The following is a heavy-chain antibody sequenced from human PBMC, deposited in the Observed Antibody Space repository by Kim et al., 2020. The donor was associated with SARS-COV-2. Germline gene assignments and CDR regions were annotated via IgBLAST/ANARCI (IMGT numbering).Heavy chain of an antibody. J-gene: IGHJ4*02. CDR3: ARDRGENYYDSSGYYYFDY. Sequence: ASVKVSCKASGYTFTSYYMHWVRQAPGQGLEWMGIINPSGGSTSYAQKFQGRVTMTRDTSTSTVYMELSSLRSEDTAVYYCARDRGENYYDSSGYYYFDYWGQGTLVTVSS. V-gene: IGHV1-46*01. D-gene: IGHD3-22*01. CDR2: INPSGGST. CDR1: GYTFTSYY.